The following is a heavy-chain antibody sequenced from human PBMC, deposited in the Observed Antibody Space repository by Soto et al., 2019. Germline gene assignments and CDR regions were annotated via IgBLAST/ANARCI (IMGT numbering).Heavy chain of an antibody. J-gene: IGHJ5*02. D-gene: IGHD5-12*01. CDR2: IPSRGRP. V-gene: IGHV4-30-4*01. Sequence: QVQLRESGPGLVKPSQTLSLTCSVSGASVAGGSYYWSWVRQPPGKGLEWIGYIPSRGRPFYNPSLTSRDTISAATSKNELSLQLTSVTAADTAVYYCARDTYSGYDFGLWGQGTLVTVSS. CDR1: GASVAGGSYY. CDR3: ARDTYSGYDFGL.